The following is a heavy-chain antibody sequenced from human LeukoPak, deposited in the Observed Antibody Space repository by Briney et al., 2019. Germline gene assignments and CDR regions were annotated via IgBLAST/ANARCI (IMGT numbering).Heavy chain of an antibody. CDR1: GYTFTGYY. Sequence: ASVKVSCKASGYTFTGYYMHWVRQAPGQGLEWMGWINPNSGGTNYAQKFQGRATMTRDTSISTAYMELSRLRSDDTAVYYCAVEFSSGSYNFDYWGQGTLVTVSS. V-gene: IGHV1-2*02. J-gene: IGHJ4*02. CDR2: INPNSGGT. D-gene: IGHD1-26*01. CDR3: AVEFSSGSYNFDY.